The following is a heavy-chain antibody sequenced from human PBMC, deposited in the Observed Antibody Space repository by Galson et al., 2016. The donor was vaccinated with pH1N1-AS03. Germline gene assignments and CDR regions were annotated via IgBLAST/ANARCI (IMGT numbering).Heavy chain of an antibody. CDR1: GFTFSSYG. Sequence: SLRLSCAASGFTFSSYGMHWVRQAPGKGLEWVSVISYDGSYKNYADSVKGRFSISRDNSKNTLYLQMNSLRAEDTAVYYCAKDRRAGNWRGSDYWGQGTLSPSPQ. V-gene: IGHV3-30*18. CDR2: ISYDGSYK. CDR3: AKDRRAGNWRGSDY. D-gene: IGHD5-24*01. J-gene: IGHJ4*02.